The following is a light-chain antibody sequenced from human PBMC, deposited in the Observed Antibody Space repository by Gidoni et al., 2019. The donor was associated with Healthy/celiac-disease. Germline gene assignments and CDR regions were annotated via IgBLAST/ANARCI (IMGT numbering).Light chain of an antibody. Sequence: DIQMTQSPSTLSASVGDRVTITCRASQSISSWLAWYQQKPGKAPKLLIYKASSLESGVPSRLSGSGSGTECTLTISSLQPDDFETYYCQQYNSYPATFGQGTKVEIK. CDR3: QQYNSYPAT. V-gene: IGKV1-5*03. J-gene: IGKJ1*01. CDR1: QSISSW. CDR2: KAS.